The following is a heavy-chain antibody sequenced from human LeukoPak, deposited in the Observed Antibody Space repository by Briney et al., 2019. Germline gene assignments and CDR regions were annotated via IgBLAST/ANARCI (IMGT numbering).Heavy chain of an antibody. CDR3: ARHTAAVAGTGVDY. J-gene: IGHJ4*02. Sequence: GESLKISCKGSGYSFTSYWIGWVRQLPGKGVEWRGGFYPGDSDTRYGQSSQGQVTIPADKSISTAYLQWSSLKASDTAMYYGARHTAAVAGTGVDYWGQGTLVTVSS. D-gene: IGHD6-19*01. V-gene: IGHV5-51*01. CDR2: FYPGDSDT. CDR1: GYSFTSYW.